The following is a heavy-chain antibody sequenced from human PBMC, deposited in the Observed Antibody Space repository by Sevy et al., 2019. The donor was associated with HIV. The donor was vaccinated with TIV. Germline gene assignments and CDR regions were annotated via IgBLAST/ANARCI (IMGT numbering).Heavy chain of an antibody. J-gene: IGHJ4*02. CDR2: ISFDGYNK. CDR1: KLTLSDYG. Sequence: GGSLRLSCAVSKLTLSDYGMHWVRQAPGKGLEWVAVISFDGYNKNYVDSVKGRFTISRDNSKNTVYLEMNSLRREDTAVYYCAKELKRGYEFWSGPNFDYWGQGILVTVSS. V-gene: IGHV3-30*18. D-gene: IGHD3-3*01. CDR3: AKELKRGYEFWSGPNFDY.